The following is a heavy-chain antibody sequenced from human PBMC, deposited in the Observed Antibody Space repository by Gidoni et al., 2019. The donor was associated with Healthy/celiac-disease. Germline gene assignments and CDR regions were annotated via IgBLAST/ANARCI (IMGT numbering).Heavy chain of an antibody. CDR1: GGSISSGGYY. Sequence: QVQLQESGPGLVKPSQTLSLPCTVSGGSISSGGYYWSWIRQHPGKGLEWIGYIYYSGSTYYNPSLKSRVTISVDTSKNQFSLKLSSVTAADTAVYYCARGSGSYYYYYGMDVWGQGTTVTVSS. V-gene: IGHV4-31*03. CDR3: ARGSGSYYYYYGMDV. CDR2: IYYSGST. D-gene: IGHD1-26*01. J-gene: IGHJ6*02.